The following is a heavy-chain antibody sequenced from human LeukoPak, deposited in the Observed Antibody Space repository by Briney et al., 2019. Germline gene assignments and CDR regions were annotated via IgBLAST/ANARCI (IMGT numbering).Heavy chain of an antibody. CDR1: GVSISSYY. CDR3: ARFSGSYWGGYYFDY. V-gene: IGHV4-59*01. J-gene: IGHJ4*02. Sequence: SDTLSLTCTVSGVSISSYYWSWIRQPPGKGLEWIGYIYYSGSTNYNPSLKSRVTISVDTSKNQFSLKLSSVTAADTAVYYCARFSGSYWGGYYFDYWGQGTLVTVSS. D-gene: IGHD1-26*01. CDR2: IYYSGST.